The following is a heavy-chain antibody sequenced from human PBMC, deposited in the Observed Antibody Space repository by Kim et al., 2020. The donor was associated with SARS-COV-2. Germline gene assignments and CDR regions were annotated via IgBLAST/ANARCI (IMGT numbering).Heavy chain of an antibody. CDR1: GFTFSSYG. CDR2: ISYDGSNK. CDR3: AKDFSPQGYVDYGMDV. Sequence: GGSLRLSCAASGFTFSSYGMHWVRQAPGKGLEWVAVISYDGSNKYYADSVKGRFTISRDNSKNTLYLQMNSLRAEDTAVYYCAKDFSPQGYVDYGMDVWGQGTTVTVSS. J-gene: IGHJ6*02. D-gene: IGHD1-1*01. V-gene: IGHV3-30*18.